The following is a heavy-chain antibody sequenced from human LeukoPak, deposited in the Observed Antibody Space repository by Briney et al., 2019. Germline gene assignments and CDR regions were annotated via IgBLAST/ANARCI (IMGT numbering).Heavy chain of an antibody. CDR3: AXVAPRPMVQGVIVY. CDR1: GYTFTSYY. CDR2: INPSGGST. Sequence: ASVKVSCKASGYTFTSYYMHWVRQAPGQGLEWMGIINPSGGSTSYAQKFQGRVTMTTDTSTSTAYMELRSLRSDDTAVYYCAXVAPRPMVQGVIVYWGQGTLVTVSS. D-gene: IGHD3-10*01. J-gene: IGHJ4*02. V-gene: IGHV1-46*01.